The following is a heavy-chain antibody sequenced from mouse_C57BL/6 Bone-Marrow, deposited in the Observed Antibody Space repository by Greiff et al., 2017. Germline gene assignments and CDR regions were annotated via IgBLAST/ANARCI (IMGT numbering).Heavy chain of an antibody. CDR1: GYTFTSYW. D-gene: IGHD1-3*01. CDR3: ARVYKVGPWFAY. Sequence: VQLQQPGAELVKPGASVKMSCKASGYTFTSYWITWVKQRPGQGLEWIGDIYPGSGSTNYNEKFKSKATLTVDTSSSTAYMQLSSLTSEDSAVYYCARVYKVGPWFAYWGQGTLVTVSA. J-gene: IGHJ3*01. V-gene: IGHV1-55*01. CDR2: IYPGSGST.